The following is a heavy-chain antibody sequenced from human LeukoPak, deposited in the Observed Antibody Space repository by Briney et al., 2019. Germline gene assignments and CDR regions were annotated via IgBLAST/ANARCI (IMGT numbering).Heavy chain of an antibody. CDR3: ANLRV. V-gene: IGHV3-30*02. CDR2: IRYDGTNK. Sequence: GESLRLSCAASGFTFSSSAMHWVRQAPGKGLEWVAFIRYDGTNKYYVDSVKGRFTISRDNSRNILYLQMNSLTAEDTAVYYCANLRVWGQGTLVTVSS. CDR1: GFTFSSSA. D-gene: IGHD5-12*01. J-gene: IGHJ4*02.